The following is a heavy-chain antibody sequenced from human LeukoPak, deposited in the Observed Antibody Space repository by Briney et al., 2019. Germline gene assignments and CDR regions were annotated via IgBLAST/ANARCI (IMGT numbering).Heavy chain of an antibody. D-gene: IGHD6-19*01. J-gene: IGHJ4*02. CDR1: GFTFSSYG. CDR2: ISYDGSNK. V-gene: IGHV3-30*03. Sequence: PGRSLRLSCAASGFTFSSYGTHWVRQAPGKGLEWVAVISYDGSNKYYADSVKGRFTISRDNSKNTLYLQMNSLRAEDTAVYYCARGLSSGWGQGTLVTVSS. CDR3: ARGLSSG.